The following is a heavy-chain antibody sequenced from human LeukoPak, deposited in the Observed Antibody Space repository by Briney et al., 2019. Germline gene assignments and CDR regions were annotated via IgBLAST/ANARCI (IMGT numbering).Heavy chain of an antibody. CDR3: ARDGSGWSNWFDP. CDR2: ISTSSTYV. Sequence: GGSLRLSCAASGFTFSSYTMNWVRQAPGKGLEWLSSISTSSTYVYYADSVKGRFTISRDNAKNSPFLQMNSLRAEDTAVYFCARDGSGWSNWFDPWGQGTLVTVSS. J-gene: IGHJ5*02. D-gene: IGHD6-19*01. CDR1: GFTFSSYT. V-gene: IGHV3-21*01.